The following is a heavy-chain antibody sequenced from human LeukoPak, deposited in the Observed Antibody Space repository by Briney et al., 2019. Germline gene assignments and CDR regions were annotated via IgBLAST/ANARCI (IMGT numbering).Heavy chain of an antibody. CDR3: AKKYASGSNYYFDY. CDR2: ISFDGRIQ. D-gene: IGHD3-10*01. V-gene: IGHV3-30*18. CDR1: GFTFSSYG. J-gene: IGHJ4*02. Sequence: GGSLRLSCAASGFTFSSYGMHWVRQAPDKGLEWVAVISFDGRIQYYADSVKGRFTISRDNSKNTLYLHMNGLTPEDTAVYYCAKKYASGSNYYFDYWGQGTLVTVSS.